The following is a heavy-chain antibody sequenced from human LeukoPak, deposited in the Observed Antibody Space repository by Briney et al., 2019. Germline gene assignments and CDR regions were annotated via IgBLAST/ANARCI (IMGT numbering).Heavy chain of an antibody. CDR2: INDSGAI. D-gene: IGHD3-10*01. CDR3: ARRGSGSLNVQSNFDY. Sequence: SETLSLTCAVYGGSFSGYFWTWIRQPPGKGLEWIAEINDSGAINYNPSLKSRVSISVDTAKNQFSLKVNSVAAADTAVYHSARRGSGSLNVQSNFDYWGQGTLVTVSS. J-gene: IGHJ4*02. V-gene: IGHV4-34*01. CDR1: GGSFSGYF.